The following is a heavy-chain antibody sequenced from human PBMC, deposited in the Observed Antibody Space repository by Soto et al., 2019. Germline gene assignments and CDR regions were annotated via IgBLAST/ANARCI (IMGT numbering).Heavy chain of an antibody. J-gene: IGHJ4*02. V-gene: IGHV4-34*01. CDR3: ASGTYYDFWSGYYNPWRTFDY. D-gene: IGHD3-3*01. CDR2: INHSGST. CDR1: GGSFSGYY. Sequence: SETLSLTCAVYGGSFSGYYWSWIRQPPGKGLEWIGEINHSGSTNYNPSIKSRVTISVDTSKNQLSMKLSSVTAADTAVFYFASGTYYDFWSGYYNPWRTFDYWGQGTLVTVS.